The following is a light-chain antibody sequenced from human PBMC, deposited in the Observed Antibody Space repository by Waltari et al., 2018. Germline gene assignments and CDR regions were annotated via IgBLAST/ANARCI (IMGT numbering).Light chain of an antibody. V-gene: IGLV5-45*01. CDR3: MILHNNAVV. J-gene: IGLJ3*02. CDR2: DISDATN. Sequence: PGSPPHVHVKDISDATNERGSGVPSRFSGSRDTSANAGILLISGLQSEDEADYYCMILHNNAVVFGGGTRLTVL.